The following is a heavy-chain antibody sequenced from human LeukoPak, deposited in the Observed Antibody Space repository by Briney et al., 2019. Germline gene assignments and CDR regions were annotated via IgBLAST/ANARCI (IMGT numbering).Heavy chain of an antibody. CDR2: INPNSGGT. Sequence: EASVKVSCKASGYTFTGYYMHWVRQAPGQGLEWMGWINPNSGGTNYAQKFQGRVTMTRDTPISTAYMELSRLRSDDTAVYYCASYCSGGSCPAPFAFDIWGQGTMVTVSS. D-gene: IGHD2-15*01. CDR1: GYTFTGYY. J-gene: IGHJ3*02. CDR3: ASYCSGGSCPAPFAFDI. V-gene: IGHV1-2*02.